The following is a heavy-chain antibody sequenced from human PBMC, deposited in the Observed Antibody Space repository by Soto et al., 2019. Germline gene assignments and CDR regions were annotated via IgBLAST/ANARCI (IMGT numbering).Heavy chain of an antibody. V-gene: IGHV1-18*01. CDR2: ISACNGNT. Sequence: QVQLVQSGAEVKKPGASVKVSCKASGYTFTSYGISWVRQAPGQGLEWMGWISACNGNTSYAQKLQGRVTMTTDTHTSTGYMELRSLRSDDTAVYYCARDGPGSGSFGYYYYGMDVWGQGTTVTVAS. D-gene: IGHD3-10*01. CDR1: GYTFTSYG. J-gene: IGHJ6*02. CDR3: ARDGPGSGSFGYYYYGMDV.